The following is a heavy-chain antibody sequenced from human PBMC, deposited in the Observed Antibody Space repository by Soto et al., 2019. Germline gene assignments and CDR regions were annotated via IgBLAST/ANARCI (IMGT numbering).Heavy chain of an antibody. CDR2: IIPILGIA. D-gene: IGHD3-22*01. CDR1: GGTFSSYT. J-gene: IGHJ4*02. V-gene: IGHV1-69*04. Sequence: SVKVSCKASGGTFSSYTISWVRQAPGQGLEWMGRIIPILGIANYAQKFQGRVTITADKSTSTAYMELSSLRSEDTAMYYCARDMYYDSSPLDYWGQGTLVTVSS. CDR3: ARDMYYDSSPLDY.